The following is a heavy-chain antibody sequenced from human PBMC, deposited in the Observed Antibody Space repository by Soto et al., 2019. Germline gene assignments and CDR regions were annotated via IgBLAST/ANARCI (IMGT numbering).Heavy chain of an antibody. CDR1: GFTFSSYG. D-gene: IGHD4-4*01. V-gene: IGHV3-33*01. CDR3: ARALTTYSKVPRFDY. Sequence: GGSLRLSCAASGFTFSSYGMHWVRQAPGKGLEWVAVIWYDGSNKYYADSVKGRFTISRDNSKNTLYLQMNSLRAEDTAVYYCARALTTYSKVPRFDYWGQGTLVTVSS. J-gene: IGHJ4*02. CDR2: IWYDGSNK.